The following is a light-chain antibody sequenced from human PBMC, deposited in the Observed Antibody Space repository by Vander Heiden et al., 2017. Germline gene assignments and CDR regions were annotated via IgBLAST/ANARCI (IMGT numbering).Light chain of an antibody. Sequence: DMVMTQSPDSLAVSLGERATTNCKSSQSVLYSSNNKNYLAWYQQKPGQPPKLLIYWASTRESGVPDRFSGSGSGTDFTLTISSLQAEDVAVYYCQQDYSTPQTFGQGTKVEIK. V-gene: IGKV4-1*01. CDR1: QSVLYSSNNKNY. CDR2: WAS. J-gene: IGKJ1*01. CDR3: QQDYSTPQT.